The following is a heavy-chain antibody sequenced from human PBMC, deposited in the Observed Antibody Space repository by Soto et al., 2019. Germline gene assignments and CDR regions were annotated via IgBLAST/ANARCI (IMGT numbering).Heavy chain of an antibody. CDR1: GGTFRSYA. V-gene: IGHV1-69*13. D-gene: IGHD2-15*01. CDR2: IIPIFGTA. CDR3: ARMPSCSGGSCYSDSWFDP. Sequence: SVKVSCKASGGTFRSYAISWVRQAPGQGLEWMGGIIPIFGTANYAQKFQGRVTITADESTSTAYMELSSLRSEDTAVYYCARMPSCSGGSCYSDSWFDPWGQGTPVTVS. J-gene: IGHJ5*02.